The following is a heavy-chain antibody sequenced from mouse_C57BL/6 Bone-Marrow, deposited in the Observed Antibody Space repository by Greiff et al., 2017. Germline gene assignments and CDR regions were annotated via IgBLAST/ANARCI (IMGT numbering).Heavy chain of an antibody. J-gene: IGHJ4*01. CDR3: ARQGGNHFFYARDY. CDR2: ISNGGGST. V-gene: IGHV5-12*01. D-gene: IGHD2-1*01. CDR1: GFTFSDYY. Sequence: EVQGVESGGGLVQPGGSLKLSCAASGFTFSDYYMYWVRQTPEKRLEWVAYISNGGGSTYYPDTVKGRFTISRDNAKNTLYLQMSRLKSEDTAMYYCARQGGNHFFYARDYWGQGTSVTVSS.